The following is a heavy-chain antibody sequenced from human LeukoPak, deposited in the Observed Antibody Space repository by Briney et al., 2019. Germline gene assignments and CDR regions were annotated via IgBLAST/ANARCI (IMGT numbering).Heavy chain of an antibody. CDR1: GFMFSNYA. Sequence: AGGSLRLSRAASGFMFSNYAMTWVRQAPGKGLEWVSVINNSGGATFYADSVKGRFTISRDNSKNTVYLQMNSLRAEDTAVYYCARDWRSPGGYWGQGTLVTVSS. J-gene: IGHJ4*02. D-gene: IGHD3-3*01. CDR3: ARDWRSPGGY. CDR2: INNSGGAT. V-gene: IGHV3-23*01.